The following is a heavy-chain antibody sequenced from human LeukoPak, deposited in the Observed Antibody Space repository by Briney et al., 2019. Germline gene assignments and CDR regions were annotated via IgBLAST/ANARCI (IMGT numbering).Heavy chain of an antibody. CDR2: INPNSGGT. CDR1: GYTFTGYY. V-gene: IGHV1-2*02. CDR3: ARGPRADYYYGMDV. Sequence: GASVKVSCKASGYTFTGYYMHWVRQAPGQGLEWMGWINPNSGGTNYAQKFQGRVTMTRDTSTSTAYMELSRLRSDDTAVYYCARGPRADYYYGMDVWGQGTTVTVSS. J-gene: IGHJ6*02.